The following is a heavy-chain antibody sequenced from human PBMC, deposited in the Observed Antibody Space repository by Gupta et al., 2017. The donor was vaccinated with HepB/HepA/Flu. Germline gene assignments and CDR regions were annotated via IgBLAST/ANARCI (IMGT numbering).Heavy chain of an antibody. J-gene: IGHJ3*02. CDR3: ARIGFNGAVDS. Sequence: EVQLVESGGGLVQPGGSLRLSCAASGFTFSSYSMNWVRQAPGKGLEWVSYISSSSSNVYCADSVKGRFTISRDNAKNSLYLXMXSLRDEXTDVYYCARIGFNGAVDSWGQGTMVTVSS. CDR2: ISSSSSNV. D-gene: IGHD2-8*01. V-gene: IGHV3-48*02. CDR1: GFTFSSYS.